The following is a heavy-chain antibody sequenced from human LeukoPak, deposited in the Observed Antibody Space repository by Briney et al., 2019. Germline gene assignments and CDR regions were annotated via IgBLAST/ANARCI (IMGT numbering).Heavy chain of an antibody. CDR1: GGSISSGSYY. Sequence: SQTLSLTCTVSGGSISSGSYYWSWIRQPAGKGLEWIVRIYTSGSTNYNPSLKIRITISVDTSKNQFSLKLSSVTAADTAVYYCAREWGDAFDIWGQGTMVTVSS. V-gene: IGHV4-61*02. CDR3: AREWGDAFDI. CDR2: IYTSGST. D-gene: IGHD1-26*01. J-gene: IGHJ3*02.